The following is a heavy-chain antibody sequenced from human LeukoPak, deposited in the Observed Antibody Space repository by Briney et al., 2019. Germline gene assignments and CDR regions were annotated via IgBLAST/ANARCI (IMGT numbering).Heavy chain of an antibody. CDR3: TKGGGSGSYSDY. D-gene: IGHD3-10*01. J-gene: IGHJ4*02. V-gene: IGHV3-48*02. Sequence: GGSLRLSCAASGFTFSSYSMNWVRQAPGKGLQWVSYISGSSSTIYYADSVRGRFTISRDNAKNSLYLQMNSLRDEDTAVYYCTKGGGSGSYSDYWGQGTLVTVSS. CDR1: GFTFSSYS. CDR2: ISGSSSTI.